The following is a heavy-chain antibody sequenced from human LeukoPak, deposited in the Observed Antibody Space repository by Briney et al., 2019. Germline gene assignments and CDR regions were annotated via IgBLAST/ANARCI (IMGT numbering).Heavy chain of an antibody. CDR1: GGSFSGYY. D-gene: IGHD3-3*01. Sequence: PSETLSLTCAVYGGSFSGYYWSWIRQPPGKGLEWIGYIYHSGSTYYNPSLKSRVTISVDRSKNQFSLKLSSVTAADTAVYYCARDTIYDAFDIWGQGTMVTVSS. CDR3: ARDTIYDAFDI. V-gene: IGHV4-34*01. CDR2: IYHSGST. J-gene: IGHJ3*02.